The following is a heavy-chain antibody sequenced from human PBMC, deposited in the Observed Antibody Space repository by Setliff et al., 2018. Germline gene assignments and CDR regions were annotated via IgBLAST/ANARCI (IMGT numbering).Heavy chain of an antibody. CDR1: GDSISRYY. CDR2: IQNGGNT. D-gene: IGHD6-19*01. CDR3: ARDQYTSGWYGPPESYFDC. J-gene: IGHJ4*01. Sequence: SETLSLTFTVSGDSISRYYWSWIRQPPGKGLEWIGYIQNGGNTKYNPSLGSRITMSVDTSKNQFSLKLSSVTAADTAVYYCARDQYTSGWYGPPESYFDCWGLGILVTVSS. V-gene: IGHV4-59*01.